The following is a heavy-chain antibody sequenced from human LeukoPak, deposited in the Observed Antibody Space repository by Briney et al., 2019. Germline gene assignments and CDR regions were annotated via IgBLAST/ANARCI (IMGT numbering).Heavy chain of an antibody. D-gene: IGHD3-10*01. CDR1: GYTFTGYY. CDR2: INPNSGGT. CDR3: ERDSLLVRGLDL. Sequence: ASVKVSCKASGYTFTGYYMHWVRQAPGQGLEWMGWINPNSGGTNYAQKFQGRVTMTRDTSISTAYMELSRLRSDDTAVYYCERDSLLVRGLDLWGRGTLVTVSS. J-gene: IGHJ2*01. V-gene: IGHV1-2*02.